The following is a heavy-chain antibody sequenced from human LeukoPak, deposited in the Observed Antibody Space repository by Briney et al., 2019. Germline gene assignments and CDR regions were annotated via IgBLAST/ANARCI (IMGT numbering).Heavy chain of an antibody. J-gene: IGHJ4*01. Sequence: GGSLRLSCAASGFTFSNYAMSWVRQAPGEGLEWVSAIYSGGTTYYADSVKGRFTISRDNSKNTLYFQMNSLRAEDTAVYYCARDRVVAGDFDFWGLGTLVTVSS. CDR2: IYSGGTT. CDR3: ARDRVVAGDFDF. V-gene: IGHV3-66*01. D-gene: IGHD6-19*01. CDR1: GFTFSNYA.